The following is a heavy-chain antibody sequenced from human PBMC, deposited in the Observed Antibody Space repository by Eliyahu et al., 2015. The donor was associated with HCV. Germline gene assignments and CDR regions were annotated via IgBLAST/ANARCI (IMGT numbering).Heavy chain of an antibody. Sequence: QVQLVESGGGVVQPGRSLRLSCAASGFTFSSYAMHWVLQAPGKGLEWVAVISYDGSNKYYADSVKGRFTISRDNSKNTLYLQMNSLRAEDTAVYYCARDLYYYDSPYFQHWGQGTLVTVSS. CDR2: ISYDGSNK. CDR1: GFTFSSYA. D-gene: IGHD3-22*01. V-gene: IGHV3-30-3*01. J-gene: IGHJ1*01. CDR3: ARDLYYYDSPYFQH.